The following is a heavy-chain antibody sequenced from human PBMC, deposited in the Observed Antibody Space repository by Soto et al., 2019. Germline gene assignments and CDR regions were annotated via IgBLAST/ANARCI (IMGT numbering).Heavy chain of an antibody. Sequence: PGGSLRLSCAASGFTVSSNYMSWVRQAPGKGLEWVSVIYSGGSTYYADSVKGRFTISRDNSKNTLYLQMNSLRAEDTAVYYCASLPLSTVTTYEHYYYYMHVWGKGTTVTVSS. D-gene: IGHD4-17*01. CDR1: GFTVSSNY. CDR2: IYSGGST. V-gene: IGHV3-66*01. CDR3: ASLPLSTVTTYEHYYYYMHV. J-gene: IGHJ6*03.